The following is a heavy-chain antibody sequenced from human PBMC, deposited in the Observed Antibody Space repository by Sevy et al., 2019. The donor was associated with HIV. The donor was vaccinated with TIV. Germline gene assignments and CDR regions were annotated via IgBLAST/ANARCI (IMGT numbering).Heavy chain of an antibody. D-gene: IGHD3-22*01. CDR3: PTSRSGYFDSSGYYIY. J-gene: IGHJ4*02. CDR2: TYPEDSET. V-gene: IGHV5-51*01. CDR1: GYSFTSHW. Sequence: GESLKISCQGSGYSFTSHWIGWVRHMPGKGLEWMGITYPEDSETRYSPSFQGQVSFSADKSIRTDYLQWSSLKASDTAMYYCPTSRSGYFDSSGYYIYWGQGTLVTVSS.